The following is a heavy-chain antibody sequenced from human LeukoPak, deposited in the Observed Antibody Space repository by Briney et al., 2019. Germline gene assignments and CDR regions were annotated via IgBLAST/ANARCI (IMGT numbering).Heavy chain of an antibody. J-gene: IGHJ6*04. CDR1: GFSFSSNS. CDR3: AELGITMIGGV. CDR2: ISSSGSTI. V-gene: IGHV3-48*04. Sequence: PGGSLRLSCAASGFSFSSNSMSWVRQAPGKGLKWVSYISSSGSTIYYADSVKGRFTISRDNAKNSLYLQMNSLRAEDTAVYYCAELGITMIGGVWGKGTTVTISS. D-gene: IGHD3-10*02.